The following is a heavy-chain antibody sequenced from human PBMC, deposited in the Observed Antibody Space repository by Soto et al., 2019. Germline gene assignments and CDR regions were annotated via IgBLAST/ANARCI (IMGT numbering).Heavy chain of an antibody. J-gene: IGHJ4*02. D-gene: IGHD3-16*01. V-gene: IGHV4-38-2*01. Sequence: SETLSLTCGVSGYSITSGFYWGWVRQSPGKGLEWIGTISYSAKTFYNPSLASRFSMAGDSSKNQFSLRLTSVTAADTALYHWTRGAGAPWVRFDSWGRGILGTVSS. CDR2: ISYSAKT. CDR1: GYSITSGFY. CDR3: TRGAGAPWVRFDS.